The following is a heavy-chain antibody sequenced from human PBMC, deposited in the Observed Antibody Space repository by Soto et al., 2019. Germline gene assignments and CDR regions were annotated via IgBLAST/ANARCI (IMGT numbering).Heavy chain of an antibody. CDR1: GFTFSSYG. V-gene: IGHV3-33*01. J-gene: IGHJ3*02. Sequence: QVQLVESGGGVVQPGRSLRLSCAASGFTFSSYGMHWVRQAPGKGLEWVAVIWYDGSNKYYADSVKGRFTISRDNSKNTLYLQMNSLRAEDTAVYYCARGFPFSPAMVTGAFDIWGQGTMVTVSS. CDR3: ARGFPFSPAMVTGAFDI. CDR2: IWYDGSNK. D-gene: IGHD5-18*01.